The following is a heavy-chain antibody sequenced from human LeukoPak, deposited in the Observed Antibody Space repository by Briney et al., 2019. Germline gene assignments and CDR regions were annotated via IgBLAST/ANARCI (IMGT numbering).Heavy chain of an antibody. CDR1: GYSISSGYY. D-gene: IGHD1-1*01. Sequence: SETLSLTCTVSGYSISSGYYWGWIRQPPGKGLEWIGSIYHSGSTYYNPSLKSRVTISVDTSKNQFSLKLSSVTAADTAVYYCAARTTYYYYMDVWGKGTTVTVSS. CDR2: IYHSGST. J-gene: IGHJ6*03. CDR3: AARTTYYYYMDV. V-gene: IGHV4-38-2*02.